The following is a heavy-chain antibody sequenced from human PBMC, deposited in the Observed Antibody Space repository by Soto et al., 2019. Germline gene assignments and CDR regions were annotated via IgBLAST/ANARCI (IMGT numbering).Heavy chain of an antibody. CDR3: ARLGEYCSIYGEGCYYGMDV. CDR2: IYYSGST. CDR1: GGSISSYY. V-gene: IGHV4-59*01. D-gene: IGHD2-2*01. Sequence: PSETLSLTCTVSGGSISSYYWSWIRQPPGKGLEWIGYIYYSGSTNYNPSLKSRVTISVDTSKNQFSLKLSSVTAADTAVYYCARLGEYCSIYGEGCYYGMDVWGQGTTVTVYS. J-gene: IGHJ6*02.